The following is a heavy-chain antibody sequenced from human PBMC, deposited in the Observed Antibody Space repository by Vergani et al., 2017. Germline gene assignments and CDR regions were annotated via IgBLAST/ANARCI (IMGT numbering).Heavy chain of an antibody. CDR2: IGTAGDT. Sequence: VQLVESGGGVVQPGRSLRLSCAASGFTFSSYDMHWVRQATGKGLEWVSAIGTAGDTYYPGSVKGRFTISRENAKNSLYLQMNSLRAGDTAVYYCARGTGGRAAAGYGYWGQGTLVTVSS. CDR1: GFTFSSYD. V-gene: IGHV3-13*01. D-gene: IGHD6-13*01. CDR3: ARGTGGRAAAGYGY. J-gene: IGHJ4*02.